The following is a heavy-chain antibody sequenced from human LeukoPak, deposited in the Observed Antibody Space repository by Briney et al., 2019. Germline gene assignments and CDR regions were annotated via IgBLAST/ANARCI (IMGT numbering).Heavy chain of an antibody. D-gene: IGHD3-3*01. V-gene: IGHV3-11*04. Sequence: GGSLRLSCAASGFTFSAYYMSWFRQAPGKGLEWVSYISSGGTTIYYADSVKGRFTISRDNAKNSLYLQMNSLRAEDTAVYYCARVEWMGRMDYWGQGTLITVSS. CDR3: ARVEWMGRMDY. J-gene: IGHJ4*02. CDR2: ISSGGTTI. CDR1: GFTFSAYY.